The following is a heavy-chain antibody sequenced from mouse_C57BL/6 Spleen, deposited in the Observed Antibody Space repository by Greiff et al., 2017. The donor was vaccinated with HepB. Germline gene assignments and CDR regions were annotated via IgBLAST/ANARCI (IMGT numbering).Heavy chain of an antibody. CDR3: ARGELRSAMDY. D-gene: IGHD1-1*01. CDR2: SRNKANDYTT. Sequence: EVKLMESGGGLVQSGRSLRLSCATSGFTFSDFYMEWVRQAPGKGLEWIAASRNKANDYTTEYSASVKGRFIVSRDTSQSILYLQMNALRAEDTAIYYCARGELRSAMDYWGQGTSVTVSS. V-gene: IGHV7-1*01. CDR1: GFTFSDFY. J-gene: IGHJ4*01.